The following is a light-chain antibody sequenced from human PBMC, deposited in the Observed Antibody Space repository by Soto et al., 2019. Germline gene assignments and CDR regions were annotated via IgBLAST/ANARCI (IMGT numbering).Light chain of an antibody. CDR2: EVN. CDR3: CSHARSVFWV. Sequence: QSALTQPASVSGSPGQSITISCTGTSSDIGSYNHVSWYQQHPGKAPKVIIYEVNERPSGVSNRLSGSKSGNTASLTISGLQAEDEADYYCCSHARSVFWVFGGGTKLTVL. J-gene: IGLJ3*02. V-gene: IGLV2-23*02. CDR1: SSDIGSYNH.